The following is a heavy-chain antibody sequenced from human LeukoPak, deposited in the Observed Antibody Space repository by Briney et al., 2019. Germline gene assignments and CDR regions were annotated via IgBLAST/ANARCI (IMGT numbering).Heavy chain of an antibody. CDR1: GGTFSSYA. Sequence: SVKASCKASGGTFSSYAISWVRQAPGQGLEWMGGIIPIFGTANYAQKFQGRVTITADESTSTAYMELSSLRSEDTAVYYCARDIMDIVVVPAATDYYYGMDVWGQGTTVTVSS. V-gene: IGHV1-69*13. CDR3: ARDIMDIVVVPAATDYYYGMDV. J-gene: IGHJ6*02. CDR2: IIPIFGTA. D-gene: IGHD2-2*03.